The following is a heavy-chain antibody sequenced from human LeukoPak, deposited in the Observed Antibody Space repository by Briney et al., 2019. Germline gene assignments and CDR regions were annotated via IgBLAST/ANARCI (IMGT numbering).Heavy chain of an antibody. J-gene: IGHJ4*02. V-gene: IGHV3-48*02. Sequence: GGSLRLSCAASGFNLSNYWMSWVRQAPGEGLEWISYITTSIDIISYADSVKGRFTISRDNAKNSLYLQMDSLRDEDTAVYYCVRDHNYYFGYWGQGILVTVSA. CDR3: VRDHNYYFGY. CDR1: GFNLSNYW. CDR2: ITTSIDII.